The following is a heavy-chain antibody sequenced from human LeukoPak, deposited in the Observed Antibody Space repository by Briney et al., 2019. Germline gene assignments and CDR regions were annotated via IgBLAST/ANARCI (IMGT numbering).Heavy chain of an antibody. J-gene: IGHJ6*02. V-gene: IGHV3-23*01. CDR3: GRTIAQYSNSWLYYYYGLDV. Sequence: GGSLRLSCTASGFTFGGYAMTWVRQAPGKGLEWVASISGGSEDSYYADSVKGRFTISRDNSRSTLYLQMNSLRADDTAVYYCGRTIAQYSNSWLYYYYGLDVWGQGTTVTVSS. CDR2: ISGGSEDS. D-gene: IGHD6-13*01. CDR1: GFTFGGYA.